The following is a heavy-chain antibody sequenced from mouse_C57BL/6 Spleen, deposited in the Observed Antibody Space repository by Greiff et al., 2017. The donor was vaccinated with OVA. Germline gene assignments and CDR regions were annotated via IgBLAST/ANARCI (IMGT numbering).Heavy chain of an antibody. CDR3: ARDDYYGSSLYYAMDY. J-gene: IGHJ4*01. CDR2: ISDGGSYT. V-gene: IGHV5-4*01. D-gene: IGHD1-1*01. Sequence: EVKLVESGGGLVKPGGSLKLSCAASGFTFSSYAMSWVRQTPEKRLEWVATISDGGSYTYYPDNVKGRFTISRDNAKNNLYLQMSHLKSEDTAMYYCARDDYYGSSLYYAMDYWGQGTSVTVSS. CDR1: GFTFSSYA.